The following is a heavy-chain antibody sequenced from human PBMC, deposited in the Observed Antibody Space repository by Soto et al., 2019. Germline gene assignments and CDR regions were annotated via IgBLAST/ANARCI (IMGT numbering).Heavy chain of an antibody. J-gene: IGHJ4*02. Sequence: ASVKVSCKASGGTFSSYAISWVRQAPGQGLEWMGGIIPIFGTANYAQKFQGRVTITADESTSTAYMELSSLRSEVTAVYYCATSYCDYDFDYWGQGTLVTVS. D-gene: IGHD4-17*01. V-gene: IGHV1-69*13. CDR1: GGTFSSYA. CDR2: IIPIFGTA. CDR3: ATSYCDYDFDY.